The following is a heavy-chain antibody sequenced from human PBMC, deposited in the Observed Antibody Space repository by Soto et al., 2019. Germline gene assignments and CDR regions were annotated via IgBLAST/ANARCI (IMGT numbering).Heavy chain of an antibody. CDR1: GGSISSYY. J-gene: IGHJ6*02. D-gene: IGHD2-15*01. V-gene: IGHV4-59*12. CDR3: ARASMDCSGGSCYLTRYYYYGMDV. Sequence: SETLSLTCTVSGGSISSYYWSWIRQPPGKGLEWIGYIYYSGSTNYNPSLKSRVTISVDTSKNQFSLKLSSVTAADTAVYYCARASMDCSGGSCYLTRYYYYGMDVWGQGTTVTVSS. CDR2: IYYSGST.